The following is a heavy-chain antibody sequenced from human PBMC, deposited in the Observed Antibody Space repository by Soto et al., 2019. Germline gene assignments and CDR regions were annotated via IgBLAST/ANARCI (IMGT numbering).Heavy chain of an antibody. CDR1: GGSISSYY. V-gene: IGHV4-59*01. CDR3: ARDPGWAAAGRYYYGMDV. J-gene: IGHJ6*02. CDR2: IYYSGST. D-gene: IGHD6-13*01. Sequence: SETLSLTCTVSGGSISSYYWSWIRQPPGKGLGWIGYIYYSGSTNYNPSLKSRVTISVDTSKNQFSLKLSSVTAADTAVYYCARDPGWAAAGRYYYGMDVWGQGTTVTVSS.